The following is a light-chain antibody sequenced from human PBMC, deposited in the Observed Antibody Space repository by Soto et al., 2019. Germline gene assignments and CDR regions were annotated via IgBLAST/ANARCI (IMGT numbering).Light chain of an antibody. Sequence: VLTQSPATLSASPGERATLSCRASESVGSNLAWYQQRPGQAPRLLIYGASTRAIGIPLRFSGSGSGTEFTLNISSLHSEDFAVYYCQQYEKWWTFGQGTMVDFK. CDR3: QQYEKWWT. J-gene: IGKJ1*01. CDR1: ESVGSN. V-gene: IGKV3-15*01. CDR2: GAS.